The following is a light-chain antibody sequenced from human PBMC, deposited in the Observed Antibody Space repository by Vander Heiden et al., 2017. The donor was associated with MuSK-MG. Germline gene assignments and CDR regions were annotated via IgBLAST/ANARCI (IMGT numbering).Light chain of an antibody. CDR1: SSDVGGYNY. J-gene: IGLJ2*01. Sequence: QSALTQPASVSGSPGQSITISCTGTSSDVGGYNYVSWYQQHPGKAPKLMIYDVSNRPSSEELQANKTISGLQAEDEADYYCSSYTSSSTLVFGGGTELTVL. CDR3: SSYTSSSTLV. CDR2: DVS. V-gene: IGLV2-14*01.